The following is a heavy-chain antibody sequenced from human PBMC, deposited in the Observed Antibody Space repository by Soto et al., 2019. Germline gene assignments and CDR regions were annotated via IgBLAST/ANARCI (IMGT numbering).Heavy chain of an antibody. V-gene: IGHV1-18*01. J-gene: IGHJ6*02. Sequence: GQGLEWMGWISAYNGNTNYAQKLQGRVTMTTDTSTSTAYMELRSLRSDDTAVYYCARDPGEDSYYYYGMDVWGQGTTVTVSS. CDR3: ARDPGEDSYYYYGMDV. D-gene: IGHD2-15*01. CDR2: ISAYNGNT.